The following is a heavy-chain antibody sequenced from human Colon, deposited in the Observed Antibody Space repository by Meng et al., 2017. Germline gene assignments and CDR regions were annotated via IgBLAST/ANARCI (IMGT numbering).Heavy chain of an antibody. CDR3: ESGKSGFTY. V-gene: IGHV3-11*01. Sequence: QVQLAGSGGGWVQAGGSRTPTCAASGFTFSDYYTSWIRQAPGKGLEWVSYIDCDSTTYYADSVKGRFTISRDNAKKSLYLQMSSLRVEDTAVYYCESGKSGFTYWGQGALVTVSS. D-gene: IGHD3-9*01. CDR1: GFTFSDYY. CDR2: IDCDSTT. J-gene: IGHJ4*02.